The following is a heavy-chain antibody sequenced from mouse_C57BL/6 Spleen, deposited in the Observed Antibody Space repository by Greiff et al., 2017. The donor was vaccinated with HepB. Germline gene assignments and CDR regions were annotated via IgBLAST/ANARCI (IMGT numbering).Heavy chain of an antibody. V-gene: IGHV5-4*01. J-gene: IGHJ4*01. CDR1: GFTFSSYA. CDR2: ISDGGSYT. Sequence: EVKLVESGGGLVKPGGSLKLSCAASGFTFSSYAMSWVRQTPEKRLEWVATISDGGSYTYYPDNVKGRFTISRDNAKNNLYLQMSHLKSEDTAMYYCARDREIYYGTNAMDYWGQGTSVTVSS. D-gene: IGHD2-1*01. CDR3: ARDREIYYGTNAMDY.